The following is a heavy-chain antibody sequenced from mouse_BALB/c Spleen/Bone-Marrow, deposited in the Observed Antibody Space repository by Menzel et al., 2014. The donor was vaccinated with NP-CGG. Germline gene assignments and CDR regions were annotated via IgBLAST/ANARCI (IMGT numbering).Heavy chain of an antibody. CDR1: GFAFSSYT. CDR3: ARGNGFAY. J-gene: IGHJ3*01. V-gene: IGHV5-12-2*01. Sequence: VQLKESGGGLVKPGGSLKLSCAASGFAFSSYTMSWVRQTPEKRLDWVAYISNGGGSTYYPDTVKGRFTISRDNAKNTLYLQMSSLKSEDTAMYYCARGNGFAYWGQGTLVTVSA. CDR2: ISNGGGST.